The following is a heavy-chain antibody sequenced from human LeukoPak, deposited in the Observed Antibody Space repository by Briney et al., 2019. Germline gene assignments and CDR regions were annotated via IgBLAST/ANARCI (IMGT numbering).Heavy chain of an antibody. V-gene: IGHV3-74*01. CDR1: GFTFSSYW. D-gene: IGHD3-9*01. CDR2: INGDGRNI. J-gene: IGHJ6*02. Sequence: GGSLRLSCVASGFTFSSYWMHWVRQDPRKGLVWVSRINGDGRNINYADSVRGRFTISRDNAKNTLYLQMNTLRVEDTAVYYCTRDLMDYDVSTGLQYYYMDVWGQGTTVTVSS. CDR3: TRDLMDYDVSTGLQYYYMDV.